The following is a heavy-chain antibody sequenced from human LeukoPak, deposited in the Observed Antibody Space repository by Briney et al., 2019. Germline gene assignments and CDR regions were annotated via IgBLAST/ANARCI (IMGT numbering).Heavy chain of an antibody. V-gene: IGHV4-4*02. D-gene: IGHD5-18*01. J-gene: IGHJ6*01. CDR3: ARGYSYGYRRYYYYGMDV. CDR2: IYHSGST. Sequence: GSLRLSCAASGFTFSNYPMNWVRQPPGKGLEWIGEIYHSGSTNYNPSLKSRVTISVDKSKNQFSLKLSSVTAADTAVYYCARGYSYGYRRYYYYGMDVW. CDR1: GFTFSNYPM.